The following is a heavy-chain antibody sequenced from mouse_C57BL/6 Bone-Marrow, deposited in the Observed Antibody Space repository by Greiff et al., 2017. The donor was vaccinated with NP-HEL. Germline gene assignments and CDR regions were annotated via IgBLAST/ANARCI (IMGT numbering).Heavy chain of an antibody. CDR3: ARTYYSNYVGIWYAMDY. D-gene: IGHD2-5*01. CDR1: GYTFTSYW. CDR2: IDPSDSYT. Sequence: QVQLQQPGAELVKPGASVKLSCKASGYTFTSYWMQWVKQRPGQGLEWIGEIDPSDSYTNYNQKFKGKATLTVDPSSSTAYMQLSSLTSEDSAVYYCARTYYSNYVGIWYAMDYWGQGTSVTVSS. V-gene: IGHV1-50*01. J-gene: IGHJ4*01.